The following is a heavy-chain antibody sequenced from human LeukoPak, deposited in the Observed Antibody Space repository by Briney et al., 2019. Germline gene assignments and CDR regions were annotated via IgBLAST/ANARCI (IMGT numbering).Heavy chain of an antibody. J-gene: IGHJ4*02. CDR2: IHYGGST. CDR1: GDSFSSTTYY. V-gene: IGHV4-39*07. D-gene: IGHD3-22*01. Sequence: PSETLSLTCTVSGDSFSSTTYYWGWIRQPPGKGLEWIGSIHYGGSTFYNPSLKSRVTLSIDTSKNQFSLKLSSVTAADTAVYYCARVGPPPGVVIHQGSKFASFDYWGQGTLVTVSS. CDR3: ARVGPPPGVVIHQGSKFASFDY.